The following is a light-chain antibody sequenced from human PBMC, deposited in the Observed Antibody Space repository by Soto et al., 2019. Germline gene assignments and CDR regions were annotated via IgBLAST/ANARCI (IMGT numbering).Light chain of an antibody. CDR3: QHYNYWPYT. J-gene: IGKJ2*01. CDR2: DAS. Sequence: EIVMTQSPATLSLSPGERATLSCRASQTIDNTLAWYQRKPGQAPRLLIYDASTRATGVPARFSGSGSGTDFTLTISGLRSEDFAVYYCQHYNYWPYTFGQGTKVEIK. CDR1: QTIDNT. V-gene: IGKV3-15*01.